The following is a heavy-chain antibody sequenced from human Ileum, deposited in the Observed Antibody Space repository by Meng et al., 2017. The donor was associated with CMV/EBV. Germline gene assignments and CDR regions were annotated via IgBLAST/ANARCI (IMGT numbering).Heavy chain of an antibody. V-gene: IGHV4-4*07. CDR3: ARDRDYGLLDS. CDR2: IYVSGDT. Sequence: QVQLKESGPRLVQPSETLAPTCSVCGDSITSHYGNWIRQPAGKGLDWIGRIYVSGDTNYNSTLRSRITLSVDKSKNQFSLKLSSMTAADTAVYYCARDRDYGLLDSWGQGTLVTVSS. J-gene: IGHJ4*02. D-gene: IGHD4-17*01. CDR1: GDSITSHY.